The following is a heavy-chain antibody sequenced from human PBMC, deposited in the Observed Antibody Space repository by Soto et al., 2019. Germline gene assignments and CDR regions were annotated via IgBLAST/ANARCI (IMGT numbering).Heavy chain of an antibody. Sequence: GGSLRLSCAASGFTFSSYAMHWVRQAPGKGLEWVAVISYDGSNKYYADSVKGRFTISRDNSKNTLYLQMNSLRAEDTAVYYCARMMGSGSYYRAPDYWGQGTLVTVSS. D-gene: IGHD1-26*01. J-gene: IGHJ4*02. CDR3: ARMMGSGSYYRAPDY. V-gene: IGHV3-30-3*01. CDR1: GFTFSSYA. CDR2: ISYDGSNK.